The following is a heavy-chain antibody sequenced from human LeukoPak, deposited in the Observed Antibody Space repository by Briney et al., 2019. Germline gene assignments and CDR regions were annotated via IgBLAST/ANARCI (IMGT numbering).Heavy chain of an antibody. CDR2: IYHSGST. Sequence: PSETLSLTCAVSGGSISSGGYSWSWIRQPPGKGLEWIGYIYHSGSTYYNLSLKSRVTISVDRSKNQFSLKLSSVTAADTAVYYCARVSAMVSFWFDPWGQGTLVTVSS. D-gene: IGHD5-18*01. J-gene: IGHJ5*02. CDR1: GGSISSGGYS. V-gene: IGHV4-30-2*01. CDR3: ARVSAMVSFWFDP.